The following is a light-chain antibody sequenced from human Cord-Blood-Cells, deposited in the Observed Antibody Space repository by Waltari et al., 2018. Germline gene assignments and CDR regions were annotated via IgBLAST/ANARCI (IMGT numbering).Light chain of an antibody. CDR1: PDISNY. Sequence: DIQMTQSPSSLSASVGDRVTITCQASPDISNYLNWYQQKPGKAPKLLIYDASNLETGVPARCSGSGASTDFTFTIDSLQPEEIATYYCQQYDNLPLTFGGGTKVEIK. CDR3: QQYDNLPLT. J-gene: IGKJ4*01. V-gene: IGKV1-33*01. CDR2: DAS.